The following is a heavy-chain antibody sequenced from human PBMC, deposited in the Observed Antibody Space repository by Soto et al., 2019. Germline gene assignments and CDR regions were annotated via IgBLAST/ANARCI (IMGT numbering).Heavy chain of an antibody. CDR3: ARAQGSWERGLSFYMDV. D-gene: IGHD6-13*01. CDR1: GFTVSSNY. V-gene: IGHV3-66*01. Sequence: GGSLRLSCAASGFTVSSNYMSWVRQAPGKGLEWVSVFYSGGNTYYAGSVKGRFTISRDNSKNTLYLQMNNLRAEDTAVYYCARAQGSWERGLSFYMDVWGQGTTVTVSS. J-gene: IGHJ6*03. CDR2: FYSGGNT.